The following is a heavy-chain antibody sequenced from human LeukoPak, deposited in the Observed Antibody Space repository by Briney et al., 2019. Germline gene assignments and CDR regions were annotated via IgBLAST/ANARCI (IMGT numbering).Heavy chain of an antibody. V-gene: IGHV4-61*02. CDR1: GGSISSGSYY. CDR3: ARETSRTDMDV. J-gene: IGHJ6*03. CDR2: IYTSGST. D-gene: IGHD2-2*01. Sequence: PSETLSLTCTVSGGSISSGSYYWRWIRQPAGKGLEWIGRIYTSGSTNYNPSLKSRVTISVDTSKNQFSLKLSSVTAADTAVYYCARETSRTDMDVWGKGTTVTVSS.